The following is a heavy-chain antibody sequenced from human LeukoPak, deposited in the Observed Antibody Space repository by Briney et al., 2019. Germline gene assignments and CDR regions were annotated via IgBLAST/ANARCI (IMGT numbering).Heavy chain of an antibody. J-gene: IGHJ4*02. CDR1: GYTFTSYG. D-gene: IGHD3-22*01. CDR3: ARAPLVVIAQPGYFDN. Sequence: GASVKVSCKASGYTFTSYGISWVRQAPGQGPQWMGWINVYNGNTNYQQKFQGRVTMTRDTSTSTAYMELRSLTSDDTAVYYCARAPLVVIAQPGYFDNWGQGTLVTVSS. V-gene: IGHV1-18*01. CDR2: INVYNGNT.